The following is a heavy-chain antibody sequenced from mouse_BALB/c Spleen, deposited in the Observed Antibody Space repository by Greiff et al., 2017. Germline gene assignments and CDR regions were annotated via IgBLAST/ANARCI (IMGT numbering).Heavy chain of an antibody. J-gene: IGHJ3*01. CDR2: ISSGSSTI. D-gene: IGHD1-2*01. CDR1: GFTFSSFG. CDR3: ARSVTTARGFAY. Sequence: EVHLVESGGGLVQPGGSRKLSCAASGFTFSSFGMHWARQAPEKGLEWVAYISSGSSTIYYADTVKGRFTISRDNPKNTLFLQMTSLRSEDTAMYYCARSVTTARGFAYWGQGTLVTVTA. V-gene: IGHV5-17*02.